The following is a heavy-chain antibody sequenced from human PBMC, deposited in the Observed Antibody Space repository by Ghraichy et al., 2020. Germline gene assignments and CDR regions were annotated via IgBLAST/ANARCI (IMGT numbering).Heavy chain of an antibody. CDR2: IKQDGSEK. CDR3: ARDPPYGDFYGMDV. D-gene: IGHD3-3*01. J-gene: IGHJ6*02. V-gene: IGHV3-7*01. Sequence: LTCAASGFTFSSYWMSWVRQAPGKGLEWVANIKQDGSEKYYVDSVKGRFTISRDNAKNSLYLQMNSLRAEDTAVYYCARDPPYGDFYGMDVWGQGTTVTVSS. CDR1: GFTFSSYW.